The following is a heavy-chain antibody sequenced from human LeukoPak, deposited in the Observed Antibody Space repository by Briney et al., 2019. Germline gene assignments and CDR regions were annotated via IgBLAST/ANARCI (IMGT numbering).Heavy chain of an antibody. CDR2: IYPGGTT. J-gene: IGHJ6*02. Sequence: GGSLRLSCAASGITVSSNYMSWVRQAPGKGLEWVSVIYPGGTTSYADSMKGRFTISRHNSKNTVYLQMNSLRAEDTAVYYCATSYGSGSYYNPPRVWGQGATVTVSS. CDR1: GITVSSNY. V-gene: IGHV3-53*04. CDR3: ATSYGSGSYYNPPRV. D-gene: IGHD3-10*01.